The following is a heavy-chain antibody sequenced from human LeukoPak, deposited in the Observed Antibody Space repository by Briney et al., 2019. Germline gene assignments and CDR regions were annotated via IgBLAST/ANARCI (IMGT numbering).Heavy chain of an antibody. J-gene: IGHJ3*02. CDR2: IYYSGST. CDR3: ARQFLNPGNDAFDI. D-gene: IGHD2-21*01. V-gene: IGHV4-59*08. CDR1: GGSISSYY. Sequence: SETLSLTCTVSGGSISSYYWSWIRQPPGKGLEWIGYIYYSGSTNYNPSLKSRVTISVDTSKNQFSLKLSSVTAADTAVYYCARQFLNPGNDAFDIWGQGTMVTVSS.